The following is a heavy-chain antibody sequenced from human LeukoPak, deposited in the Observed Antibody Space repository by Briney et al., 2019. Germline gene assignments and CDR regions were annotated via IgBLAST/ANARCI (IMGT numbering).Heavy chain of an antibody. CDR3: ARGRADRSVYRHLDS. CDR2: IKQDGSEK. J-gene: IGHJ4*02. V-gene: IGHV3-7*01. Sequence: GGSLRLSCAASGFTFSSYWMSWVRQAPGKGLEWVANIKQDGSEKYYVDSVKGRFTISRDNAKNSLYLQMNSLRAEDTAVYYCARGRADRSVYRHLDSWGQGTLVTVSS. CDR1: GFTFSSYW. D-gene: IGHD3-22*01.